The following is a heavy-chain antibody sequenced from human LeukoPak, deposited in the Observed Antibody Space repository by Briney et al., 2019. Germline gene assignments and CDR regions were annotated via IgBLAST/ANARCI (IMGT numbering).Heavy chain of an antibody. CDR2: ISYDGSNK. D-gene: IGHD5-12*01. CDR3: AKDWRLRSTFSDY. V-gene: IGHV3-30*18. Sequence: GRPLRLSCAASGFTFSSYGMHWVRQAPGKGLEWVAVISYDGSNKYYADSVKGRFTISRDNSKNTLYLQMNSLRAEDTAVYYCAKDWRLRSTFSDYWGQGTLVTVSS. CDR1: GFTFSSYG. J-gene: IGHJ4*02.